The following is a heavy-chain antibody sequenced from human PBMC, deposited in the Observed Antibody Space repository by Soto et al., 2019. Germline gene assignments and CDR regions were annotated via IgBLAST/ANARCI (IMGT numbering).Heavy chain of an antibody. V-gene: IGHV1-18*04. Sequence: ASVKVSCKASGYTFTSYGISWVRQAPGQGLEGIGWISAYNGNTNYAQKLQGRVTMTTDTSTSTAYMELRSLRSDDTAVYYCARGPDFDFWSGYYKIWDYYYGMDVWGQGTTVTVSS. CDR3: ARGPDFDFWSGYYKIWDYYYGMDV. CDR2: ISAYNGNT. D-gene: IGHD3-3*01. CDR1: GYTFTSYG. J-gene: IGHJ6*02.